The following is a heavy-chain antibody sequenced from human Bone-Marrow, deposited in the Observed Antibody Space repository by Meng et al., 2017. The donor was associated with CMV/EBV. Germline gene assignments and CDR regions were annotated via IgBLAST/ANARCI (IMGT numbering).Heavy chain of an antibody. CDR1: GFTFTTYA. CDR3: VKEFGNFDVIGYSNCFDY. CDR2: ISDSGAKT. V-gene: IGHV3-23*01. D-gene: IGHD3-22*01. Sequence: GESLKISCAASGFTFTTYALSWVRQAPGKGLEWVSAISDSGAKTYYADSVRGRFTVSRDNSKNTLYLQMNSLRAEDTAVYYCVKEFGNFDVIGYSNCFDYWGQGTLATSPQ. J-gene: IGHJ4*02.